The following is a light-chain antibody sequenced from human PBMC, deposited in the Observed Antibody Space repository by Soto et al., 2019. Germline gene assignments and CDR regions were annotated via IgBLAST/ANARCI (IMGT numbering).Light chain of an antibody. J-gene: IGKJ5*01. CDR3: QQYHTSSIT. CDR2: DAS. CDR1: QTISNW. Sequence: QMTQSPSTLSASVGARVTITCRASQTISNWLAWYQQKPGKAPTLLIYDASTLERGVPSRFSGTGSGTEFTLSIDSLQPDDFATYYCQQYHTSSITFGQGTRLEIK. V-gene: IGKV1-5*01.